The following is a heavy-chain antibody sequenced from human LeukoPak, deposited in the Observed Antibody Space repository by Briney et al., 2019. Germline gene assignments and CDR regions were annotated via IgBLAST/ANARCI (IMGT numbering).Heavy chain of an antibody. V-gene: IGHV3-23*01. CDR1: GFTFAGYA. J-gene: IGHJ4*02. Sequence: GGSLRLSCAASGFTFAGYAVSWVRQAPGKGLEWVSTISGGGGSTYYADSVKGRFTISRDNSENTLYLQMNSLRAEDTAAYYCAKSPAGYNWNYDYWGQGTLVTVSS. CDR2: ISGGGGST. D-gene: IGHD1-7*01. CDR3: AKSPAGYNWNYDY.